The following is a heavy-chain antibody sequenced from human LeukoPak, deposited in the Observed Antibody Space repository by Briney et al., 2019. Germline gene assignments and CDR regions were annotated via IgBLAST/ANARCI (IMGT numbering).Heavy chain of an antibody. CDR1: GGSISSGGYS. CDR3: ARSPYDSSGYYSDY. J-gene: IGHJ4*02. D-gene: IGHD3-22*01. Sequence: SETLSLTCAVSGGSISSGGYSWSWIRQPPGKGLEWIGYIYHSGSTYYNPSLKSRVTISVDRSKSQFSLKLSSVTAADTAVYYCARSPYDSSGYYSDYWGQGTLVTVSS. CDR2: IYHSGST. V-gene: IGHV4-30-2*01.